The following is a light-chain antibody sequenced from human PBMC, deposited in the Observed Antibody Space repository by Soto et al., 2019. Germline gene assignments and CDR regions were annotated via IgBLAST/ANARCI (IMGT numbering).Light chain of an antibody. V-gene: IGKV3-20*01. CDR3: QQHGSSPPSWT. CDR1: QIDTSSY. CDR2: GAS. Sequence: EIVLTQSPGTLSLAPGERATLFCRVSQIDTSSYLAWYQQKPGQAPRLLIYGASSRATGIPDRFSGSGSGTDFTLTISRLEPEDFAVYYCQQHGSSPPSWTFGQGTKVEIK. J-gene: IGKJ1*01.